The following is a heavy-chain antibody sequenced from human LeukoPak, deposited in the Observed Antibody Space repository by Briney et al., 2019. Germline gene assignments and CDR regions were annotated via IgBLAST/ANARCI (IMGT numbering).Heavy chain of an antibody. V-gene: IGHV1-46*01. CDR3: AREKTGYYDSSGYHGTDY. CDR1: GYTFTSYY. D-gene: IGHD3-22*01. J-gene: IGHJ4*02. CDR2: INPSGGST. Sequence: ASVKVSCKASGYTFTSYYMHWVRQAPGQGLEWMGIINPSGGSTSYAQKFQGRVTMTRDTSTSTVYMELSSLRSEDTAVYYCAREKTGYYDSSGYHGTDYWGQGTLVTVSS.